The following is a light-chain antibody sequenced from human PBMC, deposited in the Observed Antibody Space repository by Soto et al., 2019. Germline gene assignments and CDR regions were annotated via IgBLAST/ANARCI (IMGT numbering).Light chain of an antibody. V-gene: IGKV3-20*01. CDR1: QSVSSSY. J-gene: IGKJ1*01. CDR2: GAS. CDR3: QHYDSWT. Sequence: EIGLTQSQRTLSLSPEEIATLACRASQSVSSSYLAWYQKKPGQAPRLLIYGASSRATGIPDRFSGSGSATDFTLTIRQLEPEAFAVYEGQHYDSWTFGRGTKVDIK.